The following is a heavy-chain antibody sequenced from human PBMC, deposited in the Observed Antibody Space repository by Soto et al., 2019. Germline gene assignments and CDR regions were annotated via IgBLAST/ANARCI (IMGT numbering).Heavy chain of an antibody. V-gene: IGHV1-69*06. Sequence: QVQLVQSGAEVKTPGSSLKVSCKVSGSRFSNYVISWVRQAPGHGLEWLGRIIPIFNSTKYAQNFQGRVTITADKSTSTAYLELSSLRSDDTAVYYCAREGRGKKAGYNGLVSLGYWGQGPLVTVSS. D-gene: IGHD2-2*02. CDR2: IIPIFNST. CDR3: AREGRGKKAGYNGLVSLGY. CDR1: GSRFSNYV. J-gene: IGHJ4*02.